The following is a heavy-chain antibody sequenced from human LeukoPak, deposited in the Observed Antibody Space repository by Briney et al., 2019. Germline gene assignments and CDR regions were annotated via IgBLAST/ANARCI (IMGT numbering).Heavy chain of an antibody. Sequence: GGSLRLSCAASGFTVSSNYMSWVRQAPGKGLEWVSVIYSGGSTYYADSVKGRFTISRDNSKNTLYLQMNSLRAEDTAVYYCAKDRKELLGPDYWGQGTLVTVSS. J-gene: IGHJ4*02. CDR1: GFTVSSNY. CDR3: AKDRKELLGPDY. V-gene: IGHV3-66*01. D-gene: IGHD1-26*01. CDR2: IYSGGST.